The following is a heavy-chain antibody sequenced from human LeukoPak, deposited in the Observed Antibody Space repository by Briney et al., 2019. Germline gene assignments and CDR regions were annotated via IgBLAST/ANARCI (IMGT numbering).Heavy chain of an antibody. CDR2: IRSRANSYAT. D-gene: IGHD6-6*01. Sequence: GGSLRLSCAASGFTFSGSAMHWVRQASGKGLEWVGRIRSRANSYATAYAASVKGRFTISRDDSKNTAYLQMNSLKTEDTAVYYCTRLPLDSSSSFPRQIDYWGQGTLVTVSS. V-gene: IGHV3-73*01. J-gene: IGHJ4*02. CDR3: TRLPLDSSSSFPRQIDY. CDR1: GFTFSGSA.